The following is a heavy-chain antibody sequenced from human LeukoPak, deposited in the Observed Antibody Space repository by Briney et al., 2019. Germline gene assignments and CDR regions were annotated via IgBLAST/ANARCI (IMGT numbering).Heavy chain of an antibody. CDR3: AREPGTDYRKYYFDY. J-gene: IGHJ4*02. V-gene: IGHV3-53*01. CDR1: GFTVSSYY. Sequence: RGSLRLSCAASGFTVSSYYMSWVRQAPDMGLEWVSVLYNGGTTYYADSVKGRFTISRDNSKNTVYLQMDSLRGEDTAVYYCAREPGTDYRKYYFDYWGQGTLVTVSS. D-gene: IGHD3/OR15-3a*01. CDR2: LYNGGTT.